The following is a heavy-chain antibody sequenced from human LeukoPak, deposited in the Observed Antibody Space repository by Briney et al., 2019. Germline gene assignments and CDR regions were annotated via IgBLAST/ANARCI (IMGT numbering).Heavy chain of an antibody. CDR3: ARDPDYGSGSYYTLYYYYGMDV. CDR2: IWYEGSNK. CDR1: GFIFSSYG. V-gene: IGHV3-33*01. J-gene: IGHJ6*02. D-gene: IGHD3-10*01. Sequence: PGGSLRLSCTASGFIFSSYGMHGLRQARGRGLEWVAVIWYEGSNKYYADTVKGRFTISRDNSKNTLYLQMNSLRAEDTAVYYCARDPDYGSGSYYTLYYYYGMDVWGQGTTVTVSS.